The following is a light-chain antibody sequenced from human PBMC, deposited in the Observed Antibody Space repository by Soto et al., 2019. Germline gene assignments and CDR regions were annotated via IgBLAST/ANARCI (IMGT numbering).Light chain of an antibody. Sequence: QSVLTQPPSASGTPGQRVTISCSGSSSNIGSNTVNWYQQLPGTAHKLLIYSNNQRPSGVPDRFSGSKSGTSASLAISGLQSEDEADYYCAAWDDSLNDYVFGTGTKLTVL. CDR2: SNN. J-gene: IGLJ1*01. CDR3: AAWDDSLNDYV. CDR1: SSNIGSNT. V-gene: IGLV1-44*01.